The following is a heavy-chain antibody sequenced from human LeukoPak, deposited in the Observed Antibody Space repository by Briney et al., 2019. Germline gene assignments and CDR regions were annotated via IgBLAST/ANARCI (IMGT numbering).Heavy chain of an antibody. CDR1: GFTFSSHG. J-gene: IGHJ4*02. V-gene: IGHV3-23*01. CDR3: ARLSGPGSGWTTLDY. D-gene: IGHD6-19*01. CDR2: ISGSGGRT. Sequence: GGSLRLSCAASGFTFSSHGMNWVRQAPGKGLEWVSGISGSGGRTYYADSVKGRFTISRDTAKNSLYLQMNSLRAEDTALYYCARLSGPGSGWTTLDYWGQGTLVTVSS.